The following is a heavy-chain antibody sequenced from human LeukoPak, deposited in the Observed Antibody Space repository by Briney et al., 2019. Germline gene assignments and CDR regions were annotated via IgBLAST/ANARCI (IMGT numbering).Heavy chain of an antibody. D-gene: IGHD1-26*01. CDR1: GFSFTTYS. Sequence: GGSLRLSCAGSGFSFTTYSMNWVRQAPGKGLEWLSYISSSSNTIYYADSVKGRFTISRDNAKNSLYLQMNSLRDDDTAVYYCTRPKSGSYYATFDYWGQGTLVTVSS. J-gene: IGHJ4*02. CDR3: TRPKSGSYYATFDY. V-gene: IGHV3-48*02. CDR2: ISSSSNTI.